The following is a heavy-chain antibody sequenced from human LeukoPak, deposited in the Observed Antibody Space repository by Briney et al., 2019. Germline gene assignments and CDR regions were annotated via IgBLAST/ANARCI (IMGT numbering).Heavy chain of an antibody. D-gene: IGHD6-19*01. Sequence: GASVKVSCKASGYTFTSYYMHWVRQAPGQGLEWMGIINPSGGSTSYAQKSQGRVTMTRDTSTSTVYMELSSLRSEDTAVYYCARTSDSSGWYAWFDPWGQGTLVTVSS. V-gene: IGHV1-46*01. CDR2: INPSGGST. J-gene: IGHJ5*02. CDR3: ARTSDSSGWYAWFDP. CDR1: GYTFTSYY.